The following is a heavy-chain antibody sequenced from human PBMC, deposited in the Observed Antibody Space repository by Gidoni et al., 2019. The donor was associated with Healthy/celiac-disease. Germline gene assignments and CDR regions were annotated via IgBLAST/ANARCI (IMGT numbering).Heavy chain of an antibody. D-gene: IGHD3-9*01. Sequence: EVQLVESGGGLVKPGGSLRLSCAASGFTFSSYIMNWVRKAPGKGLEWVSSISSSSSYIYYADSVKGRFTISRDNAKNSLYLQMNSLRAEDTAVYYCAREGGSMYYDILTGYYPYYYYYGMDVWGQGTTVTVSS. CDR2: ISSSSSYI. CDR3: AREGGSMYYDILTGYYPYYYYYGMDV. J-gene: IGHJ6*02. V-gene: IGHV3-21*01. CDR1: GFTFSSYI.